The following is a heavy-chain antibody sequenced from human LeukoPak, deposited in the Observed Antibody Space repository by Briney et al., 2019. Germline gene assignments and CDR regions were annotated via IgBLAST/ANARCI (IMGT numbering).Heavy chain of an antibody. CDR3: AKHLSANCYTGFDY. J-gene: IGHJ4*02. D-gene: IGHD2-2*02. V-gene: IGHV3-23*01. Sequence: GGSLRLSCAASGFTFSSYAMSWVRQTPGKGLEWVSVISGSDGTTYYADSVKGRFTISRDNSKNTLYLQMNSLRAEDTAVYYCAKHLSANCYTGFDYWGQGTLVTVSS. CDR1: GFTFSSYA. CDR2: ISGSDGTT.